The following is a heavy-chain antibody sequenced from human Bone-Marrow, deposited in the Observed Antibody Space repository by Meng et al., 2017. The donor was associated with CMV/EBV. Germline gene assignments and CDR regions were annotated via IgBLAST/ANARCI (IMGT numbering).Heavy chain of an antibody. CDR1: GFTFRPYN. Sequence: GGSLRLSCATSGFTFRPYNMNWVRQAPGKGLEWVSSISSSSDFVFYADSVKGRFTISRDNAKSSLFLQMDSLRDEDTAVYYCARDVSPRSSAYFAIYYFYALDVWGQGTTVTVSS. D-gene: IGHD2-21*01. V-gene: IGHV3-21*01. CDR3: ARDVSPRSSAYFAIYYFYALDV. CDR2: ISSSSDFV. J-gene: IGHJ6*02.